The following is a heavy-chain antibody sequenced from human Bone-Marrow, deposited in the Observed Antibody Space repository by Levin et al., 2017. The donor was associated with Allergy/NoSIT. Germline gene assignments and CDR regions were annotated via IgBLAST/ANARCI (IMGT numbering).Heavy chain of an antibody. Sequence: PSGGSLRLSCAASGFKFDDYALHWVRQAPGKGLEWVSTISWNSGSLAYADSVKGRFTISRDNAKNSLYLQMNRLRDADTALYYCAKDQSSGWTRGNYYYAGLDVWGQGTTVTVSS. CDR1: GFKFDDYA. V-gene: IGHV3-9*01. J-gene: IGHJ6*01. D-gene: IGHD6-19*01. CDR2: ISWNSGSL. CDR3: AKDQSSGWTRGNYYYAGLDV.